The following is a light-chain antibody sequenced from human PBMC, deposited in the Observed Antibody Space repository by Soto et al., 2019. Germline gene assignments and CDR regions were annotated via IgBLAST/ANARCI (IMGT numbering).Light chain of an antibody. CDR3: QQSYSTPYT. V-gene: IGKV1-39*01. CDR2: AAS. Sequence: DIQMTQSPSSLSASVGDRVTITCRASQSISSYLNWYQQKPGIVPKVLIYAASSLQSGVPVRFSGSVSGRGFTLTISSLQPEDFATYYCQQSYSTPYTVGQGTKLEIK. J-gene: IGKJ2*01. CDR1: QSISSY.